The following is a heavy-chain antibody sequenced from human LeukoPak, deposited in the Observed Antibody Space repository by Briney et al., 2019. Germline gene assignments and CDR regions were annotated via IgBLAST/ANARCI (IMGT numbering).Heavy chain of an antibody. J-gene: IGHJ4*02. CDR2: IYYSGST. CDR3: ARGSGSYTSPYFDY. Sequence: SETLSLTCTVSGGSISSYYWSWIRQPPGKGLEWIGYIYYSGSTNYNPSLKSRVTISVDTSKNQFSLKLSSVTAADTAVYYCARGSGSYTSPYFDYWGQGTLVTVSS. D-gene: IGHD1-26*01. CDR1: GGSISSYY. V-gene: IGHV4-59*08.